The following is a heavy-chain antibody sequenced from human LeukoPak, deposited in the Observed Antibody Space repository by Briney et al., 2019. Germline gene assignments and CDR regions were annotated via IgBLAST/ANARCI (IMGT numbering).Heavy chain of an antibody. V-gene: IGHV1-2*02. D-gene: IGHD2-2*01. Sequence: ASVKVSCKASGYTFTGYYMHWVRQAPGQGLEWMGWINPNSGGTNYAQKFQGRVTMTRDTSISTAYMELSRLRFDDTAVYFCVITVTSQLLWYLNDAFDIWGEGTMVTVSS. CDR1: GYTFTGYY. CDR3: VITVTSQLLWYLNDAFDI. CDR2: INPNSGGT. J-gene: IGHJ3*02.